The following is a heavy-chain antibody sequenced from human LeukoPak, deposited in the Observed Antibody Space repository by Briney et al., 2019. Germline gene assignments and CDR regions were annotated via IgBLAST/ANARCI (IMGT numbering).Heavy chain of an antibody. CDR2: INTNTGNP. V-gene: IGHV7-4-1*02. D-gene: IGHD6-13*01. Sequence: ASVKVSCKASGYTFTSYAMNWVRQAPGQGLEWMGWINTNTGNPTYAQGFTGRFVFSLDTSVSTAYLQISSLKAEDTAVYYCARDLGTEPQDSSSWLDLDYWGQGTLVTVSS. CDR1: GYTFTSYA. CDR3: ARDLGTEPQDSSSWLDLDY. J-gene: IGHJ4*02.